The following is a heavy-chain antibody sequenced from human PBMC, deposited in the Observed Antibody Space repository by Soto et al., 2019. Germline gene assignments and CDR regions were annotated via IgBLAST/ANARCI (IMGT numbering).Heavy chain of an antibody. CDR3: VRGGGGDLLDA. CDR2: ISPGSRYP. CDR1: GFTFSNYA. D-gene: IGHD2-21*02. J-gene: IGHJ5*02. V-gene: IGHV3-11*06. Sequence: GGSLRLSCAASGFTFSNYAMSWVRQPPGKGLEWLSYISPGSRYPAYADSVKGRFTISRDNARRSLSLQMNSLTVDDTAIYYCVRGGGGDLLDAWGQGTMVTVSS.